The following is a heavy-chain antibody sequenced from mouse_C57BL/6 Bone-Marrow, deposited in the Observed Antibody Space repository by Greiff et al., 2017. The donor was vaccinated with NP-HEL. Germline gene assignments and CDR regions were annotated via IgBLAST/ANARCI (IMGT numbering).Heavy chain of an antibody. CDR2: IHPNSGST. CDR3: ARDDLAWFAY. V-gene: IGHV1-64*01. Sequence: VKLQQPGAELVKPGASVKLSCKASGYTFTSYWMHWVKQRPGQGLEWIGMIHPNSGSTNYNEKFKSKATLTVDKSSSTAYMQLSSLTSEDSAVYYCARDDLAWFAYWGQGTLVTVSA. D-gene: IGHD2-3*01. CDR1: GYTFTSYW. J-gene: IGHJ3*01.